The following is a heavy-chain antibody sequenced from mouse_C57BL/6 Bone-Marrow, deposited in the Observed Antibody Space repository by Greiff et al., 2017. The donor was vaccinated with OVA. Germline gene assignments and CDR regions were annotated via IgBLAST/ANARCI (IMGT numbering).Heavy chain of an antibody. D-gene: IGHD4-1*02. J-gene: IGHJ2*01. CDR3: TRVPTGTLDY. CDR1: GYTFTSYW. Sequence: VQLQQSGTVLARPGASVKMSCKTSGYTFTSYWMHWVKQRPGQGLEWIGAIYPGNSDTSYNQQFKGKATLTAVTSASPAYMELSSLTNEDSAVYYCTRVPTGTLDYWGQGTTLTVSS. CDR2: IYPGNSDT. V-gene: IGHV1-5*01.